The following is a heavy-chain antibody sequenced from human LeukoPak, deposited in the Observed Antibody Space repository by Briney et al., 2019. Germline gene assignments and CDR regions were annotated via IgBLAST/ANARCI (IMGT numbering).Heavy chain of an antibody. CDR1: GYTFTSYG. CDR3: AKLWPAAEFFDY. CDR2: ISAYNGNT. J-gene: IGHJ4*02. Sequence: ASVKVSCKASGYTFTSYGISWVRQAPGQGLEWMGWISAYNGNTNYAQKLQGRVTMTTDTSTSTAHMELRSLRSDDTAVYYCAKLWPAAEFFDYWGQGTLVTVSS. V-gene: IGHV1-18*04. D-gene: IGHD2-21*01.